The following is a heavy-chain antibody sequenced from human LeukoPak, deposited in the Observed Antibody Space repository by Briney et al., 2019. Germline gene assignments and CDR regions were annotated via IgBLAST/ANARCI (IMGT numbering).Heavy chain of an antibody. Sequence: GGSLRLSCAASGFSFSSYSMNWVRQAPGKGLEWVSSISSSSSYIYYADSVKGRFTISRDNAKNSLYLQMNSLRAEDTAVYYCARALWLAPFDYWGQGTLVTVSS. CDR1: GFSFSSYS. D-gene: IGHD6-19*01. V-gene: IGHV3-21*01. CDR2: ISSSSSYI. J-gene: IGHJ4*02. CDR3: ARALWLAPFDY.